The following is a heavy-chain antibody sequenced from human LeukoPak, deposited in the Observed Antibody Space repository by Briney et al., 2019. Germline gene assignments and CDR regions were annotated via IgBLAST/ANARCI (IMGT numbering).Heavy chain of an antibody. D-gene: IGHD6-19*01. CDR2: IRYDGSNK. V-gene: IGHV3-30*02. CDR3: AKVGSGWYGVDY. CDR1: GIIFGIYG. Sequence: GGSLRLSCVASGIIFGIYGMHWVRQAPGKGLEWVAFIRYDGSNKYYTDSVKGRFTISRDNSKNTLYLQMNSLRDEDTAVYYCAKVGSGWYGVDYWGQGTLVTVSS. J-gene: IGHJ4*02.